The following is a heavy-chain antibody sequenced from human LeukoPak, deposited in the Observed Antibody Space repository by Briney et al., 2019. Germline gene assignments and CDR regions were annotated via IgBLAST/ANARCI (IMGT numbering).Heavy chain of an antibody. CDR1: GYTFTGYY. CDR3: ARRGGSAREDSRLQLWSHDYYYYMDV. Sequence: ASVKVSCKASGYTFTGYYMHWVRQAPGQGLEWMGWINPNSGGTNYAQKFQGRVTMTRDTSISTAYMELSRLRSDDTAVYYCARRGGSAREDSRLQLWSHDYYYYMDVWGKGTTVTVSS. D-gene: IGHD5-18*01. CDR2: INPNSGGT. J-gene: IGHJ6*03. V-gene: IGHV1-2*02.